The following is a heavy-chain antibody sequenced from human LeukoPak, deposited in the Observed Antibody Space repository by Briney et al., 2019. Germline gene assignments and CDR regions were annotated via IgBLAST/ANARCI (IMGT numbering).Heavy chain of an antibody. J-gene: IGHJ4*02. CDR1: GFTFSSYA. V-gene: IGHV3-64*04. CDR3: ARDLGLGRGWYGGDY. Sequence: PGGSLRLSCSASGFTFSSYAMHWVRQAPGKGLEYVSAISSNGGSTYYADSVKGRFTISRDNSKNTLYLQMNSLRAEDTAVYYCARDLGLGRGWYGGDYWGQGTLVTVSS. CDR2: ISSNGGST. D-gene: IGHD6-19*01.